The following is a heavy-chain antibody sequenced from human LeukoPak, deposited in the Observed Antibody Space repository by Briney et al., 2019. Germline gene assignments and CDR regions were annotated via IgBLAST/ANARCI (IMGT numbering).Heavy chain of an antibody. Sequence: SETLSLTCTVSGGSISSYYWSWIRQPPGKGLEWIGYIYTSGSTNYNPSLKSRVTISVDTSKNQFSLKLSSVTAADTAVYYCARGGYDSSGYDYYYYMDVWGKGTTVTVSS. D-gene: IGHD3-22*01. J-gene: IGHJ6*03. CDR2: IYTSGST. CDR1: GGSISSYY. V-gene: IGHV4-4*09. CDR3: ARGGYDSSGYDYYYYMDV.